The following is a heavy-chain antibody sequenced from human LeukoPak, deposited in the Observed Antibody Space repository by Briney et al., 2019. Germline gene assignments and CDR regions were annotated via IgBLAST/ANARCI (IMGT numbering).Heavy chain of an antibody. Sequence: GGSPRLSCAASGFTFSNYWMHWVRPVPRKGLVWVSRLKGDGSTTSYADSVNGRFTISRDNAKNTLYLQMSSLRPEDTAVYYCAKRADYGANSYDYWGQGTPDTVSS. D-gene: IGHD4/OR15-4a*01. J-gene: IGHJ4*02. CDR3: AKRADYGANSYDY. V-gene: IGHV3-74*01. CDR1: GFTFSNYW. CDR2: LKGDGSTT.